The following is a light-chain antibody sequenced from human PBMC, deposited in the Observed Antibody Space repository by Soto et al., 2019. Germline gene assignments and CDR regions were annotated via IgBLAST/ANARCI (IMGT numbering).Light chain of an antibody. V-gene: IGKV3-15*01. CDR3: QQFSSYPLT. CDR1: QSVSSN. CDR2: GAS. J-gene: IGKJ4*01. Sequence: EIVMTQSPVTLSVSPGERATLSCRASQSVSSNLAWYQQKPGQAPRLLIYGASTRATGIPVRFSGSGSGTEFTLTISSLQSEDFAVYYCQQFSSYPLTFGGGTKVEIK.